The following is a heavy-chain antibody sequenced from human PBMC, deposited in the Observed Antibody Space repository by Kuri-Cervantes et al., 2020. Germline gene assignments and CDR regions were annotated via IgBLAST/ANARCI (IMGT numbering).Heavy chain of an antibody. CDR2: ISAGDGDT. CDR1: GGTFSSYA. J-gene: IGHJ6*03. D-gene: IGHD6-19*01. CDR3: ARSTAVAGVHYFYYMDV. V-gene: IGHV1-18*01. Sequence: ASVKVSCKASGGTFSSYAISWVRQAPGQGLEWLGRISAGDGDTDYAKKFQARLTMTTDTSTNTAYMELRSLTYDDTAVYFCARSTAVAGVHYFYYMDVWDNGTTVTVSS.